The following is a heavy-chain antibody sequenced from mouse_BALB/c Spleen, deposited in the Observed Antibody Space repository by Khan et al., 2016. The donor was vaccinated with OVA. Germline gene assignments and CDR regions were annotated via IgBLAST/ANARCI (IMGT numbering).Heavy chain of an antibody. CDR3: ASGRLLRRYPDYFHY. D-gene: IGHD1-1*01. Sequence: EVKLLESGPGLLKSSQSLSLPCTVTGYSITSDYAWNWNWQFPGNNLAWMAYISYSGSTTYRPSLRSRVTITRDTSKDQFFLQLNSVTTEDTATYYSASGRLLRRYPDYFHYWGQGTTRTVSS. CDR1: GYSITSDYA. CDR2: ISYSGST. J-gene: IGHJ2*01. V-gene: IGHV3-2*02.